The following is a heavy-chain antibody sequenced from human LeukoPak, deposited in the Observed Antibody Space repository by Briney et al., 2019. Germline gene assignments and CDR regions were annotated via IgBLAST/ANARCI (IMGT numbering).Heavy chain of an antibody. CDR3: ARDGWFYYDSSDYSGFDY. V-gene: IGHV1-2*02. D-gene: IGHD3-22*01. Sequence: ASVKVSCKASGYTFTDYYIHWVRQAPGQGLEWMGWINPRSGGTNSAQRFQGRVTMTRDTSIDTAYMELSRLTSDDTAVYYCARDGWFYYDSSDYSGFDYWGQGTLVTVSS. CDR1: GYTFTDYY. J-gene: IGHJ4*02. CDR2: INPRSGGT.